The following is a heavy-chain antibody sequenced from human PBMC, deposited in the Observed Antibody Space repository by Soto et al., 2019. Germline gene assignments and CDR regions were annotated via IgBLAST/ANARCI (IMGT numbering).Heavy chain of an antibody. CDR1: GYSFTSYW. Sequence: PGESLKICCKGSGYSFTSYWIGWVRPLPGKGLEWRGIIYPGDSDTRYSTSFQGQVTISADKSISTAYLQWSSLKASDAAMYYYATPFPNMTTLVSRRQAFDIWGQGTMVTVSS. V-gene: IGHV5-51*01. CDR2: IYPGDSDT. J-gene: IGHJ3*02. CDR3: ATPFPNMTTLVSRRQAFDI. D-gene: IGHD3-16*01.